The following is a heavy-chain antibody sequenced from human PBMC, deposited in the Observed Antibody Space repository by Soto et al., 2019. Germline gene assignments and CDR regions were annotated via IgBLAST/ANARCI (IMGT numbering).Heavy chain of an antibody. V-gene: IGHV6-1*01. Sequence: SQTLSLTCAISGDSVSRNNAGWNWIRQSPSRGLEWLGRTYYRSKWFNDYAVSVKSRITINPDTSKNQFSLQLNSVAPEDAAVYYCKRDYSSDYFDFWGQGPTVTVYS. J-gene: IGHJ4*02. CDR2: TYYRSKWFN. CDR3: KRDYSSDYFDF. CDR1: GDSVSRNNAG. D-gene: IGHD1-26*01.